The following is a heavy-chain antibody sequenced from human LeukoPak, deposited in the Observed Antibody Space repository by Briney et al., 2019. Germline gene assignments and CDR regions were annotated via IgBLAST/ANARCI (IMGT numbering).Heavy chain of an antibody. J-gene: IGHJ5*02. CDR2: IYYSGSA. Sequence: SETLALTCTVSGGSSSSGDYYWSWIRQPPGKGQEWIGYIYYSGSAYCNPSLKSRVTISVDTSKNQFSLKLSSVTAADTAVYYCARVDLYSSTWRASNWFDPWGQGTLVTVSS. CDR1: GGSSSSGDYY. D-gene: IGHD6-13*01. CDR3: ARVDLYSSTWRASNWFDP. V-gene: IGHV4-30-4*01.